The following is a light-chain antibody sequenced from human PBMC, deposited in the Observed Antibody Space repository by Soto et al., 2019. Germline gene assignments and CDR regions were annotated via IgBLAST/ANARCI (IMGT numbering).Light chain of an antibody. V-gene: IGLV3-27*01. Sequence: SYELTQPSSVSVSPGQTARITCSGDVLAKKYARWFQQKPGQAPVLLIYKDSERPSGIPERFSGSSSGTTVTLTISGAHVEDEADYYCYSAADNNLGVFGGWTKLTVL. CDR1: VLAKKY. CDR3: YSAADNNLGV. J-gene: IGLJ2*01. CDR2: KDS.